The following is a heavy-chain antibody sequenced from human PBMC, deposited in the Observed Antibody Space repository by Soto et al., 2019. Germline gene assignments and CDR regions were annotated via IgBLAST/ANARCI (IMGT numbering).Heavy chain of an antibody. CDR1: GITFSSYA. J-gene: IGHJ4*02. Sequence: GGSLRLSCAATGITFSSYAMSWVRQAPGRGLEWVSAISASGGTTYYADSVKGRFTISRDNYKNTLFLQMNSLRAEDSAIYYCAKSPNVISPSLDYWGQGSRVTVSS. CDR2: ISASGGTT. CDR3: AKSPNVISPSLDY. D-gene: IGHD3-10*01. V-gene: IGHV3-23*01.